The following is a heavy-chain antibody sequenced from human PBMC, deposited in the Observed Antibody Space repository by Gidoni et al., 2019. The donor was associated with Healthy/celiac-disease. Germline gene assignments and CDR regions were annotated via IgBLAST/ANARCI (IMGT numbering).Heavy chain of an antibody. D-gene: IGHD2-2*01. V-gene: IGHV4-59*01. CDR3: ARATVEVVPAGIEEFSYYYYGMDV. Sequence: QVQLQESGPGLVKPSETLSLTCTVSGGSISSYYWSWFRQPPGKGLEWIGYIYYSGSTNYNPSLKSRVTISVDTSKNQFSLKLSSVTAADTAVYYCARATVEVVPAGIEEFSYYYYGMDVWGQGTTVTVSS. CDR1: GGSISSYY. J-gene: IGHJ6*02. CDR2: IYYSGST.